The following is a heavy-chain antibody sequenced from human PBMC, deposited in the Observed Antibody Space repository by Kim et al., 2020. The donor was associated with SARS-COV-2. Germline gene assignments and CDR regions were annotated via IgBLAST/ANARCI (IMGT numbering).Heavy chain of an antibody. CDR2: INPNSGGT. V-gene: IGHV1-2*02. CDR3: ARVTLHTVTTGRGDAFDI. Sequence: ASVKVSCKASGYTFTGYYMHWVRQAPGQGLEWMGWINPNSGGTNYAQKFQGRVTMTRDTSISTAYMELSRLRSDDTAVYYCARVTLHTVTTGRGDAFDIWGQGTMVTVSS. D-gene: IGHD4-4*01. CDR1: GYTFTGYY. J-gene: IGHJ3*02.